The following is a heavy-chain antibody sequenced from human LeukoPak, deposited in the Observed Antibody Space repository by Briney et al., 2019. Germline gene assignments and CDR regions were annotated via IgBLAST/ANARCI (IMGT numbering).Heavy chain of an antibody. CDR1: GFTFSSYW. J-gene: IGHJ6*02. CDR2: IKQDGSEK. V-gene: IGHV3-7*01. CDR3: ARDTAGIAVADYYYYGMDV. D-gene: IGHD6-19*01. Sequence: GGSLRLSCAASGFTFSSYWMSWVRQAPGKGLEWVANIKQDGSEKYYVDSVKGRFTISRDNAKNSLYLQMNSLRAEDTAVYYCARDTAGIAVADYYYYGMDVWGQGTTVTVSS.